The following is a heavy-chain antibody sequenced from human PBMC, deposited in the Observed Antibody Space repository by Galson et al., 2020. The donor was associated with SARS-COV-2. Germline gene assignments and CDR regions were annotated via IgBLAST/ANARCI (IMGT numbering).Heavy chain of an antibody. CDR1: GFTFSSYA. V-gene: IGHV3-30*04. Sequence: GGSLRLSCAASGFTFSSYAMHWVRQAPGKGLEWVAVISYDGSNKYYADSVKGRFTISRDNSKNTLYLQMNSLRAEDTAVYYCAREAVYYDSSGPSDAFDIWGQGTMVTVSS. J-gene: IGHJ3*02. CDR3: AREAVYYDSSGPSDAFDI. D-gene: IGHD3-22*01. CDR2: ISYDGSNK.